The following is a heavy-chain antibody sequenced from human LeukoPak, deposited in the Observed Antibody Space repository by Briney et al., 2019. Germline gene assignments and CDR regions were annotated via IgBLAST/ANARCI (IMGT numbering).Heavy chain of an antibody. CDR2: IIPIFGTA. CDR3: ARGGIVVVPAAMGDAFDI. J-gene: IGHJ3*02. Sequence: ASVKVSCKASGGTFSSYAISWVRQAPGQGLEWMGGIIPIFGTANYAQKFQGRVTITADESTSTAYMELSSLGSEDTAVYYCARGGIVVVPAAMGDAFDIWGQGTMVTVSS. V-gene: IGHV1-69*13. CDR1: GGTFSSYA. D-gene: IGHD2-2*01.